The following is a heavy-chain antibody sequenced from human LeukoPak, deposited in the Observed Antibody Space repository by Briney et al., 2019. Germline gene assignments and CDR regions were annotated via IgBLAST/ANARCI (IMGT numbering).Heavy chain of an antibody. V-gene: IGHV4-39*01. CDR1: GGSISSSGYF. CDR2: ISYSGST. J-gene: IGHJ1*01. CDR3: ARHSKYYYDSSGSYVGYSQH. Sequence: SETLSLTCTVAGGSISSSGYFWAWIRQPPGKGLVWIGCISYSGSTYYNASLKSRVTISVDTSKNQISLNLSSVTAADTAMYYCARHSKYYYDSSGSYVGYSQHWGQGTLVTVST. D-gene: IGHD3-22*01.